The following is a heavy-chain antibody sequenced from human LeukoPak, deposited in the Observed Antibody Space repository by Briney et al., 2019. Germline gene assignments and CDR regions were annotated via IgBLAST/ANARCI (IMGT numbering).Heavy chain of an antibody. D-gene: IGHD2-2*01. Sequence: SETLSLTCAVSGYSISTGYYWGWIRQPPGKRLERIGSIYHSGTTYYNPSVKSRITISLDTSKNHFSLKLRSLTAADTAVYYCARHDGGCSTSSCLNWFDPWGQGTLVTVSS. V-gene: IGHV4-38-2*01. CDR2: IYHSGTT. J-gene: IGHJ5*02. CDR1: GYSISTGYY. CDR3: ARHDGGCSTSSCLNWFDP.